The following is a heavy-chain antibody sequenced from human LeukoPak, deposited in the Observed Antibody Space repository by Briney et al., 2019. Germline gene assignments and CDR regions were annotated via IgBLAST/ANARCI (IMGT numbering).Heavy chain of an antibody. J-gene: IGHJ4*02. CDR1: GFSVSGYW. CDR3: ATEWQGGIAAAGTRIEGDY. CDR2: IKQDGSEK. V-gene: IGHV3-7*01. D-gene: IGHD6-13*01. Sequence: GGSLRLSCAVSGFSVSGYWMTWVRQAPGKGLEWVANIKQDGSEKNYVDSVKGRFTISRDNAENSLFLQMNSLRVEDTAVYYCATEWQGGIAAAGTRIEGDYWGQGTLVAVSS.